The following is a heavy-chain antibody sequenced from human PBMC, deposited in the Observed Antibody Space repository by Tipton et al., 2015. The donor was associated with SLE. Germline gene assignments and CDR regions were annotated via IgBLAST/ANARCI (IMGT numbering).Heavy chain of an antibody. CDR2: VYTTGST. CDR1: GGSLSNGMYY. D-gene: IGHD2-21*01. CDR3: ARAIRFFDY. J-gene: IGHJ4*02. Sequence: TLSLTCTVSGGSLSNGMYYYNWIRQPAGKGLEWIGRVYTTGSTTSNPSLKSRVTISVDTSKNQFSLKLTSVTAADTAVYYCARAIRFFDYWGRGTLVTVSS. V-gene: IGHV4-61*02.